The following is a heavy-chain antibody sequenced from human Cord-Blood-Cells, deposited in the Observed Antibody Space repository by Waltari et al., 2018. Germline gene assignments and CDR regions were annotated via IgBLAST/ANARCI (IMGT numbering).Heavy chain of an antibody. V-gene: IGHV3-7*01. J-gene: IGHJ4*02. CDR2: IKQDGSEK. CDR3: ARSPMYSSGWLNY. D-gene: IGHD6-19*01. Sequence: EVQLVESGGGLVQPGGSLRLSCAASGFTFSSYWLSWVRQAPGKGLEWVAIIKQDGSEKYYVDSVKGRFTMSRDNAKSSLYLQMNSLRAEDTAVYYCARSPMYSSGWLNYWGQGTLVTVSS. CDR1: GFTFSSYW.